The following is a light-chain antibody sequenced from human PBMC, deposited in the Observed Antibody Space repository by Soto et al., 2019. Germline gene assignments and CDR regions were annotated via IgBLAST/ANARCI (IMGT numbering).Light chain of an antibody. CDR2: DAS. CDR1: QGIDNY. J-gene: IGKJ2*01. Sequence: DIQMTQSPSSLSASVGDRVTITCQASQGIDNYLNWYQQKPGQAPKLLIYDASNLETGVPSRFSGRGSGTDFTFTISSLQPEDVATYYCQLYGKLPPYTFGQGTKLELK. V-gene: IGKV1-33*01. CDR3: QLYGKLPPYT.